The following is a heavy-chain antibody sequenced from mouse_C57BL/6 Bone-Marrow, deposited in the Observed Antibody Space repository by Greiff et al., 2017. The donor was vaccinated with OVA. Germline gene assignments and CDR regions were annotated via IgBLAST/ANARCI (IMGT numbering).Heavy chain of an antibody. CDR2: ISGGGGNT. CDR3: ARHKLRRWYFDV. D-gene: IGHD1-2*01. J-gene: IGHJ1*03. Sequence: EVQLVESGGGLVKPGGSLKLSCAASGFTFSSYTMSWVRQTPEKRLEWVATISGGGGNTYYPDSVKGRFTISRDNAKNTLYLQMSSLRSEDTALYYCARHKLRRWYFDVWGTGTTVTVSS. CDR1: GFTFSSYT. V-gene: IGHV5-9*01.